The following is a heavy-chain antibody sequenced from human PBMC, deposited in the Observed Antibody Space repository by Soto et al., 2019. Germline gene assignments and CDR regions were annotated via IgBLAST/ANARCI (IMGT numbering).Heavy chain of an antibody. J-gene: IGHJ4*02. CDR2: ISSDGTDK. CDR3: AKAGIYSTRIYYFDY. V-gene: IGHV3-30*18. CDR1: GFTFSTYG. Sequence: QVHLVESGGGVVQPGRSLRLSCAASGFTFSTYGMHWVRQAPGKGLEWVGVISSDGTDKYYADSVKGRFTISRDNAKNTLNLQMNSLRAEDTALYYCAKAGIYSTRIYYFDYWGQGTLVTVSS. D-gene: IGHD5-18*01.